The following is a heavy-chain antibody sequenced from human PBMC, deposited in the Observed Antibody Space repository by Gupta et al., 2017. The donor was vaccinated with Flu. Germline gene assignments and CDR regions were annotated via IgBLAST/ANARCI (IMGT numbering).Heavy chain of an antibody. D-gene: IGHD3-9*01. CDR3: ARDSRRYFVKNQFDQ. Sequence: QVQLVESGGGVVQPGGSLRLSCAASGFIFSNYGMHWVRQAPGKGLEWVAVIWYDGNNKDYADSVKGRFTISRDNYKNTVFLKRNSLRAEDTAVYYWARDSRRYFVKNQFDQWVQGTLVTVSS. CDR1: GFIFSNYG. CDR2: IWYDGNNK. J-gene: IGHJ4*02. V-gene: IGHV3-33*01.